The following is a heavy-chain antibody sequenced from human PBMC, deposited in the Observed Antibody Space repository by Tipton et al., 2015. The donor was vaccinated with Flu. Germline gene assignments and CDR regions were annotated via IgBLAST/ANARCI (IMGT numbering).Heavy chain of an antibody. Sequence: QSGAEVKKPGASVKVSCKASGYTFTNYGLTWVRQAPGQGLEWMGWISPYNGNTNYAQKVQGRVTMTTDTSTTTAYMELRSLRSDDTAVYYCARDQLTVMKGGSADYWGQGTLVTVSS. CDR1: GYTFTNYG. V-gene: IGHV1-18*04. CDR3: ARDQLTVMKGGSADY. CDR2: ISPYNGNT. D-gene: IGHD4-17*01. J-gene: IGHJ4*02.